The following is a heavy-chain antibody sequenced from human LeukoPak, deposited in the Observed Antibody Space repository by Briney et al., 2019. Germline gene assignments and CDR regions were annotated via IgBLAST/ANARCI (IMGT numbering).Heavy chain of an antibody. V-gene: IGHV1-69*06. CDR3: AREYDILTGYYMSYFDY. D-gene: IGHD3-9*01. CDR1: GYTFTTYG. Sequence: SVKVSCKASGYTFTTYGISWVRQAPGQGLEWMGGIIPIFGAANYAQKFQGRVTITADKSTSTAYMELSSLRSEDTAVYYCAREYDILTGYYMSYFDYWGQGTLVTVSS. CDR2: IIPIFGAA. J-gene: IGHJ4*02.